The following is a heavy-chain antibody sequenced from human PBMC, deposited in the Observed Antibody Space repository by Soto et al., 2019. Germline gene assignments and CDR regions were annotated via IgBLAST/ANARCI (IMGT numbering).Heavy chain of an antibody. D-gene: IGHD3-22*01. CDR2: INPNSGGT. CDR1: GYTFTSYG. Sequence: ASVKVSCKASGYTFTSYGISWVRQAPGQGLEWMGWINPNSGGTNYAQKFQGWVTMTRDTSISTAYMELSRLRSDDTAVYYCARGRSRYDSSGYDNWFDPWGQGTLVTVSS. J-gene: IGHJ5*02. CDR3: ARGRSRYDSSGYDNWFDP. V-gene: IGHV1-2*04.